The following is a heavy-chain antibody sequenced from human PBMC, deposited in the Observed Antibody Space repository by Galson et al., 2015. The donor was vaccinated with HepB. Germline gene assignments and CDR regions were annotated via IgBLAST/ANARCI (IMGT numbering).Heavy chain of an antibody. CDR2: TYPNSGGT. J-gene: IGHJ3*02. D-gene: IGHD5-24*01. V-gene: IGHV1-2*02. Sequence: SVKVSCKASGYTFTGYYMHWVRQAPGQGLEWMGWTYPNSGGTNYAQKFQGRVTMTRDTSISTAYMEVRRLRSDDTAVYYCARDGYIGGAFDIWGQGTMVTVSS. CDR3: ARDGYIGGAFDI. CDR1: GYTFTGYY.